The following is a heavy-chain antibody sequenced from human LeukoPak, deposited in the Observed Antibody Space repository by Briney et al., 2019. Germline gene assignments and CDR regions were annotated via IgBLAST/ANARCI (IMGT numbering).Heavy chain of an antibody. CDR1: GFTFNTYS. CDR3: ARGEGDFWSTSEGLLLHKWFDS. V-gene: IGHV3-21*01. J-gene: IGHJ5*01. D-gene: IGHD3-3*01. CDR2: ISSSSNYI. Sequence: GGSLRLSCAASGFTFNTYSMNWVRQAPGKGLEWVSSISSSSNYIYYAESVKGRFTISRDNAKKSLYLQMNSLRAEDTAVYFCARGEGDFWSTSEGLLLHKWFDSWGQGTLVTVSS.